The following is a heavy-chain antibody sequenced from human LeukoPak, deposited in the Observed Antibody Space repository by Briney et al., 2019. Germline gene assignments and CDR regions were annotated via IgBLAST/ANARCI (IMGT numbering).Heavy chain of an antibody. CDR1: GASVSSYC. V-gene: IGHV4-4*09. D-gene: IGHD5-24*01. CDR2: IYTSGST. J-gene: IGHJ4*02. CDR3: ASRAPSSRDGYNLAYFDY. Sequence: SQSLSLAWTVAGASVSSYCGSWIRQPPGKGRGWIGYIYTSGSTNYNPSLKSRVTISVDTSKNQFSLKLSSVTAADTAVYYCASRAPSSRDGYNLAYFDYWGQGTLVTVSS.